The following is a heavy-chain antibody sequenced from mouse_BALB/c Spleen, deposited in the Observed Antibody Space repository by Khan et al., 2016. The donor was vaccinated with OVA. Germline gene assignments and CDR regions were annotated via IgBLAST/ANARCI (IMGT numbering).Heavy chain of an antibody. D-gene: IGHD2-14*01. CDR2: IRSGGST. V-gene: IGHV2-2*01. CDR1: GFSLNTYG. CDR3: ARNSYMYDFTY. J-gene: IGHJ3*01. Sequence: QVQLKESGPGLVQPSQSLSITCTVSGFSLNTYGIHWIRQSQGKGLEWLGVIRSGGSTDYNGAFISRLSITKDNSKSQVFFKMSSLQADDTAIYYCARNSYMYDFTYWGQGTLVIVSA.